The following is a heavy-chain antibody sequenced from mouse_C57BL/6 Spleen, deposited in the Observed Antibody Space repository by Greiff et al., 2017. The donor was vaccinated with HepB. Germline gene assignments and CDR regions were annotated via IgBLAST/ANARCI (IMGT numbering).Heavy chain of an antibody. V-gene: IGHV1-19*01. CDR2: INPYNGGT. CDR1: GYTFTDYY. CDR3: ARRPELTETDY. D-gene: IGHD4-1*01. Sequence: EVQLQQSGPVLVKPGASVKMSCKASGYTFTDYYMNWVKQSHGKSLEWIGVINPYNGGTSYNQKCKGKAKLTVDKSSSTAYMELNSLASEDSAVYYCARRPELTETDYWGKGNTLTVAS. J-gene: IGHJ2*01.